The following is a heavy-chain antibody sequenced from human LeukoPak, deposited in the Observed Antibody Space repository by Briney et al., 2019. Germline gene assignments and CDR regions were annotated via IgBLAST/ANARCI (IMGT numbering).Heavy chain of an antibody. V-gene: IGHV1-3*01. D-gene: IGHD3-3*01. CDR2: INAGNGNT. CDR3: ARDPVLRFLEYYFDY. Sequence: ASVKVSCKASGYTFTSYAMHWVRQAPGQRLEWMGWINAGNGNTKYSQKFQGRVTITRDTSASRAYMELSSLRSEDTAVYYCARDPVLRFLEYYFDYWGQGTLVTVSS. CDR1: GYTFTSYA. J-gene: IGHJ4*02.